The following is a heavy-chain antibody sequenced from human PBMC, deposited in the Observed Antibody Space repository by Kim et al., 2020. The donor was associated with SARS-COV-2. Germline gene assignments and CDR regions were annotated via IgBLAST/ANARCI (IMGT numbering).Heavy chain of an antibody. CDR3: AKRNRDVPAAEDWFDP. CDR2: ISGSGGST. V-gene: IGHV3-23*01. CDR1: GFTFSSYA. J-gene: IGHJ5*02. Sequence: GGSLRLSCAASGFTFSSYAMSWVRQAPGKGLEWVSAISGSGGSTYYADSVKGRFTISRDNSKNTLYLQMNSLRAEDTAVYYCAKRNRDVPAAEDWFDPWGQGTLVTVSS. D-gene: IGHD2-2*01.